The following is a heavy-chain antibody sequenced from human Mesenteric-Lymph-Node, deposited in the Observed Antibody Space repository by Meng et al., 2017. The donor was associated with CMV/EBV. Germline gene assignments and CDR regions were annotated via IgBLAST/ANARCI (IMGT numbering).Heavy chain of an antibody. CDR2: ISGSGDNT. D-gene: IGHD7-27*01. CDR1: GFTFSSSA. J-gene: IGHJ4*02. Sequence: GGSLRLSCVASGFTFSSSAMSWVRQAPGKGLEWVSAISGSGDNTYYGDSMRGRVTISRDNAKNSLYLQMNSLRAEDTAVYYCASDLNWVAYWGQGTLVTVSS. CDR3: ASDLNWVAY. V-gene: IGHV3-23*01.